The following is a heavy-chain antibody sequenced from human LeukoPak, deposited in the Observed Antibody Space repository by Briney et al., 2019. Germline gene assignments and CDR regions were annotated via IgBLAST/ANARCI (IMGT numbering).Heavy chain of an antibody. CDR3: ARAPYGDNGYTAEVADY. CDR1: GFTFSDYN. V-gene: IGHV3-11*01. CDR2: ISRSGSTK. D-gene: IGHD3-16*01. Sequence: PGGSLRLSCAASGFTFSDYNMRWIRQAPGKGLEWVSSISRSGSTKYYADSVKGRFTISRDNAKNSLFLQMNSLRAEDTAVYYCARAPYGDNGYTAEVADYWGQGTLVTVSS. J-gene: IGHJ4*02.